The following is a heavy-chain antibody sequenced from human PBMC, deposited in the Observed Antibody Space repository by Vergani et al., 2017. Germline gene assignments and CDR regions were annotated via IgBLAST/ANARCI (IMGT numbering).Heavy chain of an antibody. D-gene: IGHD5-18*01. CDR2: IRSKAYGQAT. V-gene: IGHV3-49*03. J-gene: IGHJ4*02. CDR1: GFTFGYYA. Sequence: EVQLLESGGDLVQPGRSLRLSCTASGFTFGYYAMDWFRQAPGQGLEWVGGIRSKAYGQATIYAASVKGRFTISRDDSKSIAYLQMNSLRAEDTAVYYCAKGMFALKHSYVLYYFDYWGQGTLVTVSS. CDR3: AKGMFALKHSYVLYYFDY.